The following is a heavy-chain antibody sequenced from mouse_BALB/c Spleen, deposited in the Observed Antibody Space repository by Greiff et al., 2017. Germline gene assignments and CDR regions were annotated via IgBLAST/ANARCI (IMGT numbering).Heavy chain of an antibody. CDR1: GFTFSSFG. D-gene: IGHD2-1*01. J-gene: IGHJ4*01. Sequence: EVQGVESGGGLVQPGGSRKLSCAASGFTFSSFGMHWVRQAPEKGLEWVAYISSGSSTIYYADTVKGRFTISRDNPKNTLFLQMTSLRSEDTAMYYCAREGLYGNYAMDYWGQGTSVTVSS. V-gene: IGHV5-17*02. CDR3: AREGLYGNYAMDY. CDR2: ISSGSSTI.